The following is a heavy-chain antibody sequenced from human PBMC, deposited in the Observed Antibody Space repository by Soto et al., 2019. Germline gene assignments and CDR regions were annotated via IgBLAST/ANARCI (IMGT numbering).Heavy chain of an antibody. V-gene: IGHV4-4*02. CDR2: IYHIGST. D-gene: IGHD2-2*01. J-gene: IGHJ4*02. CDR3: ARAGAAVGDFDY. Sequence: PSETLSLTCAVSGGSISSSNWWSWVRQPPGKGLEWIGEIYHIGSTNYNPSLKSRVTISVDKSKNQFSLKLSSVTAADTAVYYCARAGAAVGDFDYWGQGTLVTVPS. CDR1: GGSISSSNW.